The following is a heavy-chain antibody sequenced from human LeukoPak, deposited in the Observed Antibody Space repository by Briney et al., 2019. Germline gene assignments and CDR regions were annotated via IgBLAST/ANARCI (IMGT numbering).Heavy chain of an antibody. CDR1: GYSISSGYY. V-gene: IGHV4-4*07. D-gene: IGHD3-3*01. J-gene: IGHJ3*02. CDR3: ARGLYYDFWSGYNDAFDI. CDR2: IYTSGST. Sequence: PSETLSLTCTVSGYSISSGYYWGWIRQPAGKGLEWIGRIYTSGSTNYNPSLKSRVTMSVDTSKNQSSLKLSSVTAADTAVYYCARGLYYDFWSGYNDAFDIWGQGTMVTVSS.